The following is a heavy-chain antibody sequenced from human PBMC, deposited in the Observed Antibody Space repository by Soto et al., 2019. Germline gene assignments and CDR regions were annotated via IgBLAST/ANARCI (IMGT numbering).Heavy chain of an antibody. Sequence: PGGSLRLSCAASGSTFTNYGFHWVRQAPGKGLEWVAAIWSDGNNRYNGGAVEGRFTISKDNSKNMLYLQMNDLRVEDTALYYCARDSIRVPADFDYWGQGALVTVSS. CDR2: IWSDGNNR. CDR1: GSTFTNYG. J-gene: IGHJ4*02. CDR3: ARDSIRVPADFDY. D-gene: IGHD1-20*01. V-gene: IGHV3-33*01.